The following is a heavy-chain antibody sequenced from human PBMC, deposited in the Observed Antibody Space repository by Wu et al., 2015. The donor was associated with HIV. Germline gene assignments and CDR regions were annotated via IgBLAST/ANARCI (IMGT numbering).Heavy chain of an antibody. D-gene: IGHD5-24*01. Sequence: QVQLVQSGAEVKKPGASVKVSCKASGYTFISYGISWVRQAPGQGLEWMGWISTYSGNTNYAQKLQGRVTMTTDTSTSTAYMELRSLRSDDTGLYYCARSDGGYNVLHYWGQGTLVTVSS. V-gene: IGHV1-18*01. CDR1: GYTFISYG. CDR3: ARSDGGYNVLHY. CDR2: ISTYSGNT. J-gene: IGHJ4*02.